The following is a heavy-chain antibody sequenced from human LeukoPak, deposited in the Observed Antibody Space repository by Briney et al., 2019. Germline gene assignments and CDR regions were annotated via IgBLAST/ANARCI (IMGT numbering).Heavy chain of an antibody. D-gene: IGHD3-10*01. CDR2: INPNSGGT. Sequence: ASVKVSCKASGYTFTGYYMHWVRQAPGQGLEWMGWINPNSGGTNYAQKFQGRVTMTRDMSISTAYMELSRLGSDDTAVYYCARGGDRGMVRGVNSYDYWGQGTLVTVSS. CDR3: ARGGDRGMVRGVNSYDY. V-gene: IGHV1-2*02. J-gene: IGHJ4*02. CDR1: GYTFTGYY.